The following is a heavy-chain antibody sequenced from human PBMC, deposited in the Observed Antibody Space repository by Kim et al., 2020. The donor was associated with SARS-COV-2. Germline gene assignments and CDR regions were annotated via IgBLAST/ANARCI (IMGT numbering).Heavy chain of an antibody. D-gene: IGHD3-10*01. J-gene: IGHJ5*02. V-gene: IGHV3-74*01. Sequence: GGSLRLSCAASGFTFSSYWMHWVRQAPGKGLVWVSRIKSDVSSTSYADSVKGRFTISRDNAKNTLYLQMNSLRAEVTAVYYCAREGVVVPSGWFDPWGQGTLVTVSS. CDR1: GFTFSSYW. CDR2: IKSDVSST. CDR3: AREGVVVPSGWFDP.